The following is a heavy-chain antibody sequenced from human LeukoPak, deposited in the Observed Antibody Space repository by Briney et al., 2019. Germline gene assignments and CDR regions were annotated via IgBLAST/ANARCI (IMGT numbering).Heavy chain of an antibody. CDR2: IKQDGSEK. J-gene: IGHJ4*02. CDR1: GFTFSSCW. Sequence: GSLRLSCAASGFTFSSCWMSWVRQAPGKGLEWVANIKQDGSEKYYVDSVKGRFTISRDNAKNSLYLKMNSLRAEDTAVYYCTRVGYCSSTTCYTGDGFDYWGQGTLVTVSS. D-gene: IGHD2-2*02. V-gene: IGHV3-7*01. CDR3: TRVGYCSSTTCYTGDGFDY.